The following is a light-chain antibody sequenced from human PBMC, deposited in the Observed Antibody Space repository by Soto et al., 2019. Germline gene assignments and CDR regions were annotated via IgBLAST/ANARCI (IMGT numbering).Light chain of an antibody. CDR3: QQRSNWPIT. V-gene: IGKV3-11*01. Sequence: EIVLTQSPATLSLSPGERATLSCRASQSVSSYLAWYQQKPGQAPRLLIHDASNRATAIPARFSGSGSGTDFTLTISSLDPEDFAVYYCQQRSNWPITSGQGTRLEIK. J-gene: IGKJ5*01. CDR2: DAS. CDR1: QSVSSY.